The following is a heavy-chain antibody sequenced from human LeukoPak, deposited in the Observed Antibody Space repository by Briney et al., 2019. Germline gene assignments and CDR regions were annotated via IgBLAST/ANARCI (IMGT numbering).Heavy chain of an antibody. CDR3: AKHPRSSSWPYYFDY. D-gene: IGHD6-13*01. V-gene: IGHV3-11*04. CDR2: ISSSGSTI. J-gene: IGHJ4*02. CDR1: GFTFSDYY. Sequence: GGSLRLSCAASGFTFSDYYMSWIRQAPGKGLEWVSYISSSGSTIYYADSVKGRFTVSRDNAKNSLYLQMNSLRAEDTAVYYCAKHPRSSSWPYYFDYWGQGTLVTVSS.